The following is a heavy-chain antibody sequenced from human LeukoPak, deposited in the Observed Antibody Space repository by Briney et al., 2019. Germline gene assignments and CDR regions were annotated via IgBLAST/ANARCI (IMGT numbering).Heavy chain of an antibody. CDR3: AAYSGFDSSGYYRLFFDY. CDR1: GFTFTSSA. Sequence: SVKVSCKDSGFTFTSSAVQWVRQARGQRLEWIGWIVVGSGNTNYAQKFQERVTITRDMSTSTAYMELSSLRSEDTAVYYCAAYSGFDSSGYYRLFFDYWGQGTLVTVSS. V-gene: IGHV1-58*01. J-gene: IGHJ4*02. CDR2: IVVGSGNT. D-gene: IGHD3-22*01.